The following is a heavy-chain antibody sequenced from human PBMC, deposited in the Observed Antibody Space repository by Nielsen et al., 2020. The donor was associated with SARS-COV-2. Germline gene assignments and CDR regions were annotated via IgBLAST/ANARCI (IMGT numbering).Heavy chain of an antibody. V-gene: IGHV1-69*01. CDR2: IIPIFGTA. J-gene: IGHJ6*03. CDR3: ARVRYCSSTSCSPFAYMDV. Sequence: WVRQAPGQGLEWMGGIIPIFGTANYAQKFQGRVTITADESTSTAYMELSSLRSEDTAVYYCARVRYCSSTSCSPFAYMDVWGKGTTVTVSS. D-gene: IGHD2-2*01.